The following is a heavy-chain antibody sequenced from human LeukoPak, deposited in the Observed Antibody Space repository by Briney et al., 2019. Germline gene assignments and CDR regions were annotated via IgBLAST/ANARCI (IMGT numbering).Heavy chain of an antibody. CDR3: ARGGRVPGVYYDFWSGYHPPIASYSNWYFDL. V-gene: IGHV1-46*01. Sequence: ASVKVSCKASGYTFTSYYMHWVRQAPGQGLEWMGIINPSGGSTSYAQKFQGRVTMTRDTSTSTVYMELSSLRSEDMAVYYCARGGRVPGVYYDFWSGYHPPIASYSNWYFDLWGRGTLVTVSS. CDR2: INPSGGST. CDR1: GYTFTSYY. J-gene: IGHJ2*01. D-gene: IGHD3-3*01.